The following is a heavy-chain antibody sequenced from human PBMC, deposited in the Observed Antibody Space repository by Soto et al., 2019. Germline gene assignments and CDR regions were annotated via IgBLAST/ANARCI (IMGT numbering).Heavy chain of an antibody. J-gene: IGHJ4*02. CDR2: IWYDGSNK. CDR3: ARGWIFGVGDYFDY. CDR1: GFTFSSYG. V-gene: IGHV3-33*01. Sequence: QVQLVESGGGVVQPGRSLRLSCAASGFTFSSYGMHWVRQAPGKGLEWVAVIWYDGSNKYYADSVKGRFTISRDNSKNTLYLQMNSLRAEDTAVYYCARGWIFGVGDYFDYWGQGTLVTVSS. D-gene: IGHD3-3*01.